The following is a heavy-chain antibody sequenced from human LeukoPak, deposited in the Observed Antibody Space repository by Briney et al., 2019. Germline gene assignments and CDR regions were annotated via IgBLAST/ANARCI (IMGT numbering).Heavy chain of an antibody. CDR3: ASRGRSGGSCYAREDYMDV. CDR2: ISISGRTI. CDR1: GFTFSSHE. Sequence: GSLRLSCAASGFTFSSHEMNWVRQAPGKGLEWISYISISGRTIYYADSVKGRFTISRDNAKNSLYLQMNSLRAEDTAVYYCASRGRSGGSCYAREDYMDVWGKGTTVTVSS. D-gene: IGHD2-15*01. J-gene: IGHJ6*03. V-gene: IGHV3-48*03.